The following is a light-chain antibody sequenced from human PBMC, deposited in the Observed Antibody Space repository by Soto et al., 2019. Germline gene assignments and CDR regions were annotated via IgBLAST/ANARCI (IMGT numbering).Light chain of an antibody. J-gene: IGKJ1*01. V-gene: IGKV1-13*02. CDR2: DAS. CDR3: QHYNTYPCT. Sequence: IQMTQSPSSLSASVGDRATIPCRASQSIGSYLAWYQQKPGKAPKLLIYDASSLDSGVPSRFSGSGSGTEFTLTISSLQPGDFATYYCQHYNTYPCTFGQGTKVDI. CDR1: QSIGSY.